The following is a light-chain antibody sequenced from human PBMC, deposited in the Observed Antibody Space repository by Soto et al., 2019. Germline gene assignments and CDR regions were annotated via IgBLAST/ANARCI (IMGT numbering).Light chain of an antibody. CDR3: SSYTSDSSDV. J-gene: IGLJ1*01. CDR1: SSDVGGYNY. CDR2: EVS. Sequence: QSVLTQPPSASGSPGQSVTISCTGTSSDVGGYNYVSWYQQHPGKAPKLMIYEVSKRPSGVPDRFSGSKSGNTASLFISGLQAEDEADYYYSSYTSDSSDVCGSGTKATVL. V-gene: IGLV2-8*01.